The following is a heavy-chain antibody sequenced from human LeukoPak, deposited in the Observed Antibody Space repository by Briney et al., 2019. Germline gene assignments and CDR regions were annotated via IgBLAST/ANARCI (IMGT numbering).Heavy chain of an antibody. CDR1: GFALSSHW. D-gene: IGHD6-13*01. Sequence: GGSLRLSCAASGFALSSHWMTWVRQVPGRGPEWVANVNRDGSETYYLDSVKGRFTISKDNAKNSLYLQMNSLRAEDTAVYYCARVPSYSSSWYADYWGQGTLVTVSS. V-gene: IGHV3-7*01. CDR2: VNRDGSET. CDR3: ARVPSYSSSWYADY. J-gene: IGHJ4*02.